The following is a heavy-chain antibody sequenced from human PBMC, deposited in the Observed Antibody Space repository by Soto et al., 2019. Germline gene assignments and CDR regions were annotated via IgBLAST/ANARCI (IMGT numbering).Heavy chain of an antibody. CDR3: ARGHPGTYYDYYYCMDV. Sequence: EVQLVESGGGLIQPGGSLRLSCAASGFTVSSNYMSWVRQAPGKGLEWVSVIYSGGSTYYADSVKGRFTISRDNTKNSLDLQMNSLRAEDTAVYYCARGHPGTYYDYYYCMDVCGHGTTVTVSS. CDR1: GFTVSSNY. V-gene: IGHV3-53*01. D-gene: IGHD1-1*01. CDR2: IYSGGST. J-gene: IGHJ6*02.